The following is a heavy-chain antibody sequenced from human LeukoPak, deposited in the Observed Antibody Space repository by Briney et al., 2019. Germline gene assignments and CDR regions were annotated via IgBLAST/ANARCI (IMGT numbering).Heavy chain of an antibody. CDR2: VFYSGTT. Sequence: SETLSLTCNVSGDYITTTNYYWAWIRQPPGKGLEWIASVFYSGTTYYTPSLKSRVTISMDTSRKQISLRLTSVTATDTAIYYCARRSRLYRHETTGYHDSWGQGTLVTVSS. J-gene: IGHJ4*02. V-gene: IGHV4-39*01. CDR3: ARRSRLYRHETTGYHDS. D-gene: IGHD3-9*01. CDR1: GDYITTTNYY.